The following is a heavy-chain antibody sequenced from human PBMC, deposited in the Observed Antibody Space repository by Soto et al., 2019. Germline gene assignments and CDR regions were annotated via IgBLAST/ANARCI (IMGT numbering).Heavy chain of an antibody. CDR2: IIPILGIA. J-gene: IGHJ4*02. CDR1: GGTFSSYT. V-gene: IGHV1-69*08. D-gene: IGHD2-2*01. Sequence: QVQLVQCGAEVKKPGSSVKVSYKASGGTFSSYTISWVRQAPGQGLAWMGRIIPILGIANYAQKFQGKVTITADKSTSTAYMELSSLRSEHTAVYYCARDDCSSTSCYGFDYWGQGTLVTVSS. CDR3: ARDDCSSTSCYGFDY.